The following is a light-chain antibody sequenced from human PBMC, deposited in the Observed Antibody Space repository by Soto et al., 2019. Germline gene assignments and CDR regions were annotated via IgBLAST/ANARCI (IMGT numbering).Light chain of an antibody. V-gene: IGKV3-11*01. J-gene: IGKJ5*01. CDR3: QQRNSWPIT. CDR2: DAS. CDR1: QSISTH. Sequence: AKLSVTQGEPVILPCRASQSISTHLAWYQQKPGQAPRLLIYDASTRATGVPSRFSGSGSGTDFTLTISSLEPEDFAVYYCQQRNSWPITFGQGTRLEIK.